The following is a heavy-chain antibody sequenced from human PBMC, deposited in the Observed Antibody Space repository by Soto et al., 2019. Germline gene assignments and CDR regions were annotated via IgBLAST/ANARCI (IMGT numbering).Heavy chain of an antibody. CDR3: AGGQIGSDLYY. CDR2: ITAYNDNT. V-gene: IGHV1-18*04. J-gene: IGHJ4*02. Sequence: QVQLVQSGAEVRNPGASVKVSCKASGYTFTSYGLNWVRQAPGQGLEWMGWITAYNDNTNYAQKVQGRAILTIDTSATKGHREQRSRISDDTAVFYCAGGQIGSDLYYWGQGTLVTVSS. CDR1: GYTFTSYG. D-gene: IGHD1-26*01.